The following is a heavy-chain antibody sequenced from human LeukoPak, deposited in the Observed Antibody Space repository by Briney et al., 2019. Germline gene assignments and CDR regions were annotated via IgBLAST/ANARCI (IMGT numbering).Heavy chain of an antibody. CDR1: GGSISSSSYY. Sequence: SETLSLTCTVSGGSISSSSYYWGWIRQPPGKGLEWIGSIYYSGSTYYNPSLKSRVTISVDTSKNQFSLKLSSVTAADTAVYYCARSLGYCSSNSCRENWFDPWGQGTLVTVSS. V-gene: IGHV4-39*07. D-gene: IGHD2-2*01. J-gene: IGHJ5*02. CDR2: IYYSGST. CDR3: ARSLGYCSSNSCRENWFDP.